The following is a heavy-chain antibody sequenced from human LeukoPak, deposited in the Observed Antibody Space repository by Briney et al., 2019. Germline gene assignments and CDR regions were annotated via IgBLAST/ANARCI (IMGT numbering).Heavy chain of an antibody. Sequence: SETLSLTCTVCNGSISSYHWSWVRQPPGKGLEWIGYILTSGTTNYNASLKSRLTISEDTSKNQFTLKLSSVTAADSAMYYCARLRVSGNYLYYFDYWGQGTLVTVSS. D-gene: IGHD1-7*01. V-gene: IGHV4-4*09. CDR2: ILTSGTT. CDR1: NGSISSYH. J-gene: IGHJ4*02. CDR3: ARLRVSGNYLYYFDY.